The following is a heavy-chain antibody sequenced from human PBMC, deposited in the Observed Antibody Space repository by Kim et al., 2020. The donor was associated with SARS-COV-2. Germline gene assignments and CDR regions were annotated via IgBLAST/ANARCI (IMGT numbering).Heavy chain of an antibody. Sequence: SETLSLTCTVSGGSISSYYWSWIRQPPGKGLEWIGYIYYSGSTNYNPSLKSRVTISVDTSKNQFSLKLSSVTAADTAVYYCASLTGTHNFYSWGQGTLV. V-gene: IGHV4-59*08. CDR2: IYYSGST. CDR3: ASLTGTHNFYS. CDR1: GGSISSYY. D-gene: IGHD1-20*01. J-gene: IGHJ4*02.